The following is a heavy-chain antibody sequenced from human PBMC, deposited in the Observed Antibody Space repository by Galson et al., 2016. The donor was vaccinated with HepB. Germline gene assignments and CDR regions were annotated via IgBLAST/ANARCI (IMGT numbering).Heavy chain of an antibody. D-gene: IGHD3-3*01. V-gene: IGHV3-21*01. CDR1: GFTFSDFS. CDR3: ARDRSNYDFWGGYMPDYYFDH. J-gene: IGHJ4*02. CDR2: ISSGSRDI. Sequence: SLRLSCAASGFTFSDFSMNWVRQAPGKGLEWVSSISSGSRDIYYADSVKGRFTISRDNAKNSLYLQMNSLRAEATAVYYCARDRSNYDFWGGYMPDYYFDHWGQGNLVTVSS.